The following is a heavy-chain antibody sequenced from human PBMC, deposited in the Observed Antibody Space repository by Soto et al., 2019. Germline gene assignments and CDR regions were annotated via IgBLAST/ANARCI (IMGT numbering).Heavy chain of an antibody. CDR1: GFTFNTYG. D-gene: IGHD2-2*02. Sequence: QEQLVESGGGVVQPGRSLRLSCAASGFTFNTYGMHWVRQAPGKGLGWVAVISYDGTDKYYADSVKGRFIISRDNSKNPLYLQMNSLRAEATAIYYCAKSPNFYCSSPNCYKFYFDFWGQGALVTVSS. CDR3: AKSPNFYCSSPNCYKFYFDF. V-gene: IGHV3-30*18. J-gene: IGHJ4*02. CDR2: ISYDGTDK.